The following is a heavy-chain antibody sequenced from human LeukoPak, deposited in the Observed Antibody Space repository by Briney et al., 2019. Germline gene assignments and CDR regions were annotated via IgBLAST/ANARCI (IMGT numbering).Heavy chain of an antibody. CDR2: MNPDSGNT. D-gene: IGHD3-10*01. CDR3: ARYITMVRGGSWFDP. J-gene: IGHJ5*02. CDR1: GYAFTNSD. V-gene: IGHV1-8*01. Sequence: ASVKVSCKASGYAFTNSDINWVRQAAGQGLEWMGWMNPDSGNTGYARNFQGRVTMTRNTSISTAYMELSSLRSEDTAVYYCARYITMVRGGSWFDPWGQGTLVTVSS.